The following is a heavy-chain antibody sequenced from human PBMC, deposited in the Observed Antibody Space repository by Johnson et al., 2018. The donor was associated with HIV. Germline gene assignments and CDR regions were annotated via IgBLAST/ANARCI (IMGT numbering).Heavy chain of an antibody. CDR3: ARDVLGDGTYPPDAFDI. Sequence: QVQLVESGGGLVKPGGSLRLSCAASGFTFSDCCMTWIRQAPGKGLEWVAVISYDGSNKYYADSVKGRFTISRDNSKNTLYLQVHSLRVEDTAVYYCARDVLGDGTYPPDAFDIWGQGTMITVSS. CDR1: GFTFSDCC. V-gene: IGHV3-30*03. J-gene: IGHJ3*02. CDR2: ISYDGSNK. D-gene: IGHD3-16*02.